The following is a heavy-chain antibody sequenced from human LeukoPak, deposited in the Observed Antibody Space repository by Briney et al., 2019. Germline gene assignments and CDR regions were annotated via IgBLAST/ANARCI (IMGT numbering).Heavy chain of an antibody. D-gene: IGHD3-3*01. CDR1: GGSFSGYY. J-gene: IGHJ3*02. V-gene: IGHV4-34*01. Sequence: PSETLSLTCAVYGGSFSGYYWSWIRQPPGKGLEWIGEINHSGSTNYNPSLKSRVTMSVDTSKNQFSLKLSSVTAADTAVYYCARGRLEWLLYGAFDIWGQGTMVTVSS. CDR2: INHSGST. CDR3: ARGRLEWLLYGAFDI.